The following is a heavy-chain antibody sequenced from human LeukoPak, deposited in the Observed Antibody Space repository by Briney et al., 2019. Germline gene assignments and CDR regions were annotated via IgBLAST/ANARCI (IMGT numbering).Heavy chain of an antibody. CDR1: GYTFTDYY. J-gene: IGHJ4*02. CDR3: ARATGGARPLDY. D-gene: IGHD1-14*01. V-gene: IGHV1-2*02. CDR2: INHNSGGT. Sequence: ASVKVSCKASGYTFTDYYMHWVRQAPGQGLEWMGWINHNSGGTNYAQKFQGRVTMTRDTSISTAYMELRRLRSDDTAVFYCARATGGARPLDYWGQGTLVTVSS.